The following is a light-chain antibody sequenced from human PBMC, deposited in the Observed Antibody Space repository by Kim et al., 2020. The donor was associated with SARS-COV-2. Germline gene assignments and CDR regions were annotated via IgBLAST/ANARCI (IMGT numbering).Light chain of an antibody. Sequence: VSPGERATPSCSASQSVSSNLAWYQQKPGQAPRLLIYGASTRATGIPARFSGSGSGTEFTLTISSLQSEDFAVYYCQQYNNWPPYTFGQGTKLEI. J-gene: IGKJ2*01. CDR2: GAS. V-gene: IGKV3-15*01. CDR1: QSVSSN. CDR3: QQYNNWPPYT.